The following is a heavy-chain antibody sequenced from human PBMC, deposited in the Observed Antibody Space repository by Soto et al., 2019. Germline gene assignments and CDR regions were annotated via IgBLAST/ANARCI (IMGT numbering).Heavy chain of an antibody. CDR1: GGTFSSYA. CDR3: ARGGSGYYYGASWFDP. Sequence: QVQLVQSGAEVKKPGSSVKASCKASGGTFSSYAISWVRQAPGQGLEWMGGIIPIFGTANYAQKFQGRVTITADESTSTAYMELSSLRSEDTAVYYCARGGSGYYYGASWFDPWGQGTLVTVSS. CDR2: IIPIFGTA. V-gene: IGHV1-69*12. J-gene: IGHJ5*02. D-gene: IGHD3-22*01.